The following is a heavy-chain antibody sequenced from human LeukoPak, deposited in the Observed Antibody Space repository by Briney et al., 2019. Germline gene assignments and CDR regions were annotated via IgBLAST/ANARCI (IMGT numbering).Heavy chain of an antibody. D-gene: IGHD2-2*02. CDR2: IIPILGIA. CDR3: ARDRYCSSTSCYSWFDP. CDR1: GGTFSSYA. J-gene: IGHJ5*02. V-gene: IGHV1-69*04. Sequence: ASVKVSCKASGGTFSSYAISWVRQAPGQGLEWMGRIIPILGIANYAQKFQGGVTITADKSTSTAYMELSSLRSEDTAVYYCARDRYCSSTSCYSWFDPWGQGTLVTVSS.